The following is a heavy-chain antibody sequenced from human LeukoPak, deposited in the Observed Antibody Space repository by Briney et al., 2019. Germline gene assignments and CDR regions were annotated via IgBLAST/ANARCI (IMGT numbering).Heavy chain of an antibody. J-gene: IGHJ4*02. CDR1: GFTFSSYS. V-gene: IGHV3-21*01. CDR2: ISSSSSYI. Sequence: GGSLRLSCAASGFTFSSYSMNWVRQAPGKGLEWVSSISSSSSYIYYADSVKGRFTISRDNAKNSLYLQMNSLRAEDTAVYYCARRYSSSSAAWGYWGQGTLVTVSS. D-gene: IGHD6-6*01. CDR3: ARRYSSSSAAWGY.